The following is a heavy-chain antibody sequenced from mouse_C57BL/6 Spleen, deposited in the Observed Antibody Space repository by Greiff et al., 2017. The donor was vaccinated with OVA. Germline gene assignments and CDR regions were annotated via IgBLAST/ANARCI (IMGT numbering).Heavy chain of an antibody. CDR3: AASYSNYEGFAY. Sequence: QVQLKQSGPGLVQPSQSLSITCTVSGFSLTSYGVHWVRQSPGKGLEWLGVIWSGGSTDYNAAFISRLSISKDNSKSQVFFKMNSLQADDTAIYYCAASYSNYEGFAYWGQGTLVTVSA. CDR2: IWSGGST. V-gene: IGHV2-2*01. J-gene: IGHJ3*01. D-gene: IGHD2-5*01. CDR1: GFSLTSYG.